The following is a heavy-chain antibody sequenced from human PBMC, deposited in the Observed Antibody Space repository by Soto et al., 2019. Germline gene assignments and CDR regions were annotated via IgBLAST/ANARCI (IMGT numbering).Heavy chain of an antibody. V-gene: IGHV3-33*01. Sequence: QVQLVESGGGVVQPGRSLRLSCAASEFTFSRHGMNWVRQAPGKGLQWVGVIWSDGSNEVYADSVKGRFIISRDNSKNILYLQMNSLRAEDTAVYYCARERTFGDNKHNYMDVWGTGITVTVSS. D-gene: IGHD3-10*01. J-gene: IGHJ6*03. CDR2: IWSDGSNE. CDR1: EFTFSRHG. CDR3: ARERTFGDNKHNYMDV.